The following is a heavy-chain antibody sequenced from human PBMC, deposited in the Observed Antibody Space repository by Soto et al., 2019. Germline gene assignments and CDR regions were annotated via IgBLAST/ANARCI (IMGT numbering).Heavy chain of an antibody. J-gene: IGHJ5*02. V-gene: IGHV4-30-4*01. CDR2: IYYSGST. CDR3: ARDRGCGGDCWTNWFDP. D-gene: IGHD2-21*02. CDR1: GGSISSCDYY. Sequence: PSETLSLTCTVSGGSISSCDYYWSWIRQPPGKGLEWIGYIYYSGSTYYNPSLKSRVTISVDTSKNQFSLKLSSVTAADTAVYYCARDRGCGGDCWTNWFDPWGQGTLVTVSS.